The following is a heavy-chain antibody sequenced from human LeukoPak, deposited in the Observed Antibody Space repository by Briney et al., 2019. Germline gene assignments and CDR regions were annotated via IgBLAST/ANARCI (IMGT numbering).Heavy chain of an antibody. CDR1: GGSFSGYY. V-gene: IGHV4-34*01. CDR2: INHSGST. J-gene: IGHJ4*02. Sequence: SETLSLTCAVYGGSFSGYYWSWIRQPPGKGLEWIGEINHSGSTNYNPSLKSRVTISVDTSKNQFSLKLTSVTAADTAVYYCARLVGSSWYREVLRGRDYWGQGTLVTVSP. D-gene: IGHD6-13*01. CDR3: ARLVGSSWYREVLRGRDY.